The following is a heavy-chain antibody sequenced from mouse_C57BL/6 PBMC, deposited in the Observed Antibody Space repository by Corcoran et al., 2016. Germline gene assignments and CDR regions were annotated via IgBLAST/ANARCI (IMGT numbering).Heavy chain of an antibody. J-gene: IGHJ2*01. Sequence: EVKLQQSVAELVRPGASVKLSCTASGCNIKNTYMHWVKQRPEQGVGWIGRSDPANGNTKYAPKVQGKATITADTSSNTAYLQLSSLTSEDTAIYYCAQRVPFDYLGQGTTLTVSS. CDR3: AQRVPFDY. CDR2: SDPANGNT. CDR1: GCNIKNTY. V-gene: IGHV14-3*01.